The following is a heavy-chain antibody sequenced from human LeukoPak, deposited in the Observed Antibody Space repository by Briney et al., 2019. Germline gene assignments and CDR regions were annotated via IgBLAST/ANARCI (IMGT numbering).Heavy chain of an antibody. V-gene: IGHV3-30-3*01. D-gene: IGHD1-26*01. Sequence: HPGRSLRLSCAVSGFTFSNYALHWARQPPGKGLEWVAVISYDGNYQYYADSVKGRFTVSRDDSQNTLFLQMNDLRPDDTAVYYCARVLGVGYGATNLAYWGQGTLSPSPQ. CDR2: ISYDGNYQ. CDR3: ARVLGVGYGATNLAY. J-gene: IGHJ4*02. CDR1: GFTFSNYA.